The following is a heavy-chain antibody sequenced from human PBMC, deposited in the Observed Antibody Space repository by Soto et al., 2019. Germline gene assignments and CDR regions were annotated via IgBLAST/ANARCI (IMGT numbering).Heavy chain of an antibody. CDR1: GGSISSYY. CDR3: ARDQGVIILGYYYYYGMDV. Sequence: SETLSLTCTVSGGSISSYYWSWIRQPPGKGLEWIGYIYYSGSTNYNPSLRSRVTISVDTSKNQFSLKLSSVTAADTAVYYCARDQGVIILGYYYYYGMDVWGQGTTVTVS. V-gene: IGHV4-59*01. CDR2: IYYSGST. J-gene: IGHJ6*02. D-gene: IGHD3-3*01.